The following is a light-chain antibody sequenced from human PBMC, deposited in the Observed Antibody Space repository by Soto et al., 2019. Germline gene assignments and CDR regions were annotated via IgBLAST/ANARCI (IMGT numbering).Light chain of an antibody. CDR3: QHSYSTPPWT. J-gene: IGKJ1*01. Sequence: DIQMTQSPSSLSASVGDRVTITCRASQSIARDLNWYQQKSGKAPKFLIYAASSLQNGVPSRFSGRGSGTDFTLTISSLQPEDSATYFCQHSYSTPPWTFGQGTKVDIK. CDR1: QSIARD. V-gene: IGKV1-39*01. CDR2: AAS.